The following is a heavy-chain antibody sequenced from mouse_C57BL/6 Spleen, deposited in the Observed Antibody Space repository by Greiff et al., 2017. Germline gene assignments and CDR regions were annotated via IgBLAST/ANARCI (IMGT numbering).Heavy chain of an antibody. Sequence: VQLQQSGAELARPGASVKMSCKASGYTFTSYPMHWVKQRPGQGLEWIGYIHPSSGYTKYNQKFKDKATLTADKSSSPAYMQLISLTSEDSADDYSARSGGNAFAYWGQGTLVTVSA. CDR1: GYTFTSYP. CDR2: IHPSSGYT. CDR3: ARSGGNAFAY. D-gene: IGHD2-1*01. V-gene: IGHV1-4*01. J-gene: IGHJ3*01.